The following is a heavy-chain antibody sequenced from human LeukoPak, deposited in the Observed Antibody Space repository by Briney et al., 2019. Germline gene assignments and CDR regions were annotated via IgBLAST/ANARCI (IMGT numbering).Heavy chain of an antibody. CDR3: ARDGHTTGWEDFDY. CDR1: GYTFTGYY. D-gene: IGHD6-19*01. Sequence: ASVKVSCKASGYTFTGYYIHWVRQAPGQGLEWMGWINPNSGGTKYTQKFQGRVTMTRDTSISTAYMELSSLRSGDTAVYYCARDGHTTGWEDFDYWGQGTLVTVSS. V-gene: IGHV1-2*02. CDR2: INPNSGGT. J-gene: IGHJ4*02.